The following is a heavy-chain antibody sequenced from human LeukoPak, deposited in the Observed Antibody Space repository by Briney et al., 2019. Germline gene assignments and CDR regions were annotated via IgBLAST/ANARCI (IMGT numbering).Heavy chain of an antibody. V-gene: IGHV3-23*01. Sequence: QPGRSLRLSCAASGFTFSSYAMSWVRQAPGKGLEWVSAISSSGDTTYYADSVKGRFTISRDNSKNTLYLQMNSLRAEDTAVYYCAKRASGSGTSLYYFDYWGQGTLVTVSS. CDR3: AKRASGSGTSLYYFDY. CDR2: ISSSGDTT. CDR1: GFTFSSYA. D-gene: IGHD3-10*01. J-gene: IGHJ4*02.